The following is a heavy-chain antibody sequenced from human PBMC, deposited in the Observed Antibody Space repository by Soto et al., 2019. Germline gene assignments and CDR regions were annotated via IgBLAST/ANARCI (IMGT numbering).Heavy chain of an antibody. Sequence: ASVKVSCKASGYTFTSYGISWVRQAPGQGLEWMGWISAYNGNTNYAQKLQGRVTMTTDTSTSTAYMELRSLRSDDTAVYYCARSFEVGDSSSWNWYDPWGQGTLVTVSS. CDR2: ISAYNGNT. CDR3: ARSFEVGDSSSWNWYDP. V-gene: IGHV1-18*01. CDR1: GYTFTSYG. D-gene: IGHD6-6*01. J-gene: IGHJ5*02.